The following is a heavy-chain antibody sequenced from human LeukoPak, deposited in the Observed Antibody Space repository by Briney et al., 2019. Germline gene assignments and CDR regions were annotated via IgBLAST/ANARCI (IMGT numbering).Heavy chain of an antibody. Sequence: GASVKVSCKASGYTFTGYYMHWVRQAPGQGLEWIGWINPNSGGTNYAQKFQGRVTMTRDTSISTAYMELSRLRSDDTAVYYCARVGPTYYYDSSGYYPFDYWGQGTLVTVSS. D-gene: IGHD3-22*01. V-gene: IGHV1-2*02. CDR1: GYTFTGYY. CDR3: ARVGPTYYYDSSGYYPFDY. CDR2: INPNSGGT. J-gene: IGHJ4*02.